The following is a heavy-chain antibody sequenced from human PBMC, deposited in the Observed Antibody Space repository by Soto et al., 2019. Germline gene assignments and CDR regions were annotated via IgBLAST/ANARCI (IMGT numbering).Heavy chain of an antibody. CDR2: IYNSGST. D-gene: IGHD4-17*01. Sequence: QVQLQESGPGLVRPSETLSLTCTVSGGSISSYYWSWIRQPPGKGLEWIGYIYNSGSTNYNPSLKSRVTISVDTSKNQFSLKLSSVTAADTAVYYCAYGDSRGPFDSCGQGTLVTVSS. CDR1: GGSISSYY. V-gene: IGHV4-59*01. CDR3: AYGDSRGPFDS. J-gene: IGHJ4*02.